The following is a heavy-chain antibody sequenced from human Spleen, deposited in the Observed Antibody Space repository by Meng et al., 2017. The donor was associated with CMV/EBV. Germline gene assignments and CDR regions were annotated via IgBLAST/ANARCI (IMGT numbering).Heavy chain of an antibody. V-gene: IGHV4-59*01. Sequence: SETLSLTCSVSDGSISNYFCSWIRQPPGKGLEWIGYIYSSGSTNYNPSLKSRVTISVDTSKNQFCLKLSSVTAADTAVYYCARALDRWNYPDYWGQGMPVTVSS. CDR3: ARALDRWNYPDY. CDR2: IYSSGST. CDR1: DGSISNYF. D-gene: IGHD1-7*01. J-gene: IGHJ4*02.